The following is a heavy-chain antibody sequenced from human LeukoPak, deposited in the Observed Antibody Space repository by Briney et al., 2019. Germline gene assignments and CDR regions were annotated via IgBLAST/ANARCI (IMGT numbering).Heavy chain of an antibody. D-gene: IGHD6-13*01. CDR1: GITFSSDG. CDR3: AKDRSSTWSLDF. CDR2: ISYDGSSK. Sequence: GRSLRLSCAASGITFSSDGMHWVRQAPGKGLEWVAVISYDGSSKYYADSVRGRFTISRDNSKNTLYLQMNSLRGEDTAVYYCAKDRSSTWSLDFWGQGTLVTVSS. V-gene: IGHV3-30*18. J-gene: IGHJ4*02.